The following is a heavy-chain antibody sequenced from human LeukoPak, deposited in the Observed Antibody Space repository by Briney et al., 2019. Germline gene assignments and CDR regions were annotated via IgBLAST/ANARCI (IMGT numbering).Heavy chain of an antibody. Sequence: PGGSLRLSCAASGFAFSSYGMHWVRQAPGKGLEWVAVISYDGSNKYYADSVKGRSTISRDNSRNTVYLQMNSLRAEDTAVYYCAKGRRYCSGGSCYYFDYWGQGTLVTVSS. CDR3: AKGRRYCSGGSCYYFDY. CDR1: GFAFSSYG. J-gene: IGHJ4*02. V-gene: IGHV3-30*18. D-gene: IGHD2-15*01. CDR2: ISYDGSNK.